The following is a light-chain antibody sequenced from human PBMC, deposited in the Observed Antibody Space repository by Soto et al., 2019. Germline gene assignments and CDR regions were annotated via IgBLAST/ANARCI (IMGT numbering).Light chain of an antibody. Sequence: EIVLTQSPGTLSLSPGERATLSCRASQSVSSNLAWYQHKPGQAPRLLIYGASTRATGIPARFSGSGSGTEFTLTIISLQSEDFAVYYCHQYNNWPSFTFGPGTKVDIK. CDR3: HQYNNWPSFT. CDR1: QSVSSN. J-gene: IGKJ3*01. V-gene: IGKV3-15*01. CDR2: GAS.